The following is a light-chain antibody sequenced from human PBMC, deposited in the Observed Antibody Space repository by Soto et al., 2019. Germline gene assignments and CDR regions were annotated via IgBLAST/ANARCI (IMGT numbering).Light chain of an antibody. V-gene: IGLV2-14*01. CDR1: SRDVGAYNY. Sequence: QSALTQPASVSGSPGQSITISCTGTSRDVGAYNYVSWYQQHPGKAPKLMVYDVTNRPSGVSDRFSGSKSGNPASLTISGLQAEDEADYFCSSHSNITPYVFGTGTKLTVL. CDR2: DVT. CDR3: SSHSNITPYV. J-gene: IGLJ1*01.